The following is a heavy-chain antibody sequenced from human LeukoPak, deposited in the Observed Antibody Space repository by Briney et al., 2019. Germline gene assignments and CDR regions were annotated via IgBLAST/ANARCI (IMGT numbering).Heavy chain of an antibody. CDR3: AKGGNYGERYYFDY. CDR1: GFTFSSYT. CDR2: ISGSGGST. J-gene: IGHJ4*02. D-gene: IGHD4-17*01. V-gene: IGHV3-23*01. Sequence: GGSLRLSCAAPGFTFSSYTMSWVRQAPGKGLEWVSAISGSGGSTYYADSVRGRFTISRDNSKNTLYLQMNSLRAEDTAVYYCAKGGNYGERYYFDYWGQGTLVTVSS.